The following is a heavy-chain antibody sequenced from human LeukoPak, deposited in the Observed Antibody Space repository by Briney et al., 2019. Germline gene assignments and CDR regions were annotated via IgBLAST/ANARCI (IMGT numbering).Heavy chain of an antibody. J-gene: IGHJ6*02. D-gene: IGHD2-15*01. CDR1: GFTVSSNC. Sequence: GGSLRLSCAASGFTVSSNCMSWVRQAPGKGLEWVAVISYDGSNKYYADSVKGRFTISRDNSKNTLYLQMNSLRAKDTAVYYCAREKFVYYYHGMDVWGQGTTVTVSS. CDR3: AREKFVYYYHGMDV. CDR2: ISYDGSNK. V-gene: IGHV3-30*03.